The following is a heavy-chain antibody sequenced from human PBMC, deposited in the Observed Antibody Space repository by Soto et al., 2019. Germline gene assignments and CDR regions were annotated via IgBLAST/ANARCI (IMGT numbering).Heavy chain of an antibody. Sequence: QVQLQESGPGLVKPSETLSLTCTVSGGSISSYYWSWIRQPPGKGLEWIGYIYYSGSTNYNPSLKSRVTISVDTSKNQFSLKLSSVTAADTAVYYCARSYGSGIGYYYYMDVWGKGTTVTVSS. D-gene: IGHD3-10*01. CDR2: IYYSGST. J-gene: IGHJ6*03. V-gene: IGHV4-59*01. CDR1: GGSISSYY. CDR3: ARSYGSGIGYYYYMDV.